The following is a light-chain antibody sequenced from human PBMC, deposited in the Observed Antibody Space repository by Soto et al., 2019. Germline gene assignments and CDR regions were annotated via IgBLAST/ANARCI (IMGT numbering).Light chain of an antibody. J-gene: IGLJ1*01. CDR1: SSDVGGYIF. Sequence: QSVLTQPHSVSGSPGQSVTISCTGTSSDVGGYIFVSWYQQRPGKAPKLMIYDVNKRPSGVPDRFSGSKSGNTASLTISGLQAEDEADYYCAAWDDSLNGYVFGIGTKLTVL. CDR3: AAWDDSLNGYV. V-gene: IGLV2-11*01. CDR2: DVN.